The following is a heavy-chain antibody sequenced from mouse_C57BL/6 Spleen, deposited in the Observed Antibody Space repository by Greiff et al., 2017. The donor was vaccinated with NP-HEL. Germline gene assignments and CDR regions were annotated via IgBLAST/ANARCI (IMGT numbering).Heavy chain of an antibody. J-gene: IGHJ4*01. CDR2: IYPRSGNT. CDR1: GYTFTSYG. Sequence: QVQLQQSGAELARPGASVKLSCKASGYTFTSYGISWVKQRTGQGLEWIGEIYPRSGNTYYNEKFKGKATLTADKSSSTAYMELRSLTSEDSAVYFCAREGDYYSNYGGSMDYWGQGTSVTVSS. CDR3: AREGDYYSNYGGSMDY. V-gene: IGHV1-81*01. D-gene: IGHD2-5*01.